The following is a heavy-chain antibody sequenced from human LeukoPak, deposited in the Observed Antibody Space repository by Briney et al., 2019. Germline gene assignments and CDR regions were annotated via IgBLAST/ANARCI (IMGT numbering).Heavy chain of an antibody. CDR3: AKESGSSTDFDY. CDR1: GFTFSSYA. Sequence: GGSLRLSCAASGFTFSSYAVSWVRQAPGKGLEWVSAISGSGGNTYYADSVKGRFTISRDNSKNTLYVQMNSLRAEDTAVYNCAKESGSSTDFDYWGQGTLVTVSS. CDR2: ISGSGGNT. D-gene: IGHD2-2*01. V-gene: IGHV3-23*01. J-gene: IGHJ4*02.